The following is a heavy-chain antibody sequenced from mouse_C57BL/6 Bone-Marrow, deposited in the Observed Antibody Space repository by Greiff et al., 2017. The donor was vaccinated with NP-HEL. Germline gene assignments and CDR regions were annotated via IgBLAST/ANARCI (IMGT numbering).Heavy chain of an antibody. Sequence: EVKLVESGGDLVKPGGSLKLSCAASGFTFSSYGMSWVRQTPDKRLEWVATISSGGSYTYYPDSVKGRFTISRDTAKNTLYLQMSSLKSEDTAMYYCAGVYFDYWGKGTTLTVSS. V-gene: IGHV5-6*01. J-gene: IGHJ2*01. CDR3: AGVYFDY. CDR1: GFTFSSYG. CDR2: ISSGGSYT.